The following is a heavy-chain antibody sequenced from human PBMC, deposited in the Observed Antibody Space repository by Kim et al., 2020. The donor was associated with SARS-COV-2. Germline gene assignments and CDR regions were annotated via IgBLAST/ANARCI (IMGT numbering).Heavy chain of an antibody. CDR1: GGSFSGYY. Sequence: SETLSLTCAVYGGSFSGYYWSWIRQPPGKGLEWIGEINHSGSTNYNPSLKSRVTISVDTSKNQFSLKLSSVTAADTAVYYCARVHDYDYVWGTRSGWFDPWGQGTLVTVSS. CDR3: ARVHDYDYVWGTRSGWFDP. V-gene: IGHV4-34*01. J-gene: IGHJ5*02. D-gene: IGHD3-16*01. CDR2: INHSGST.